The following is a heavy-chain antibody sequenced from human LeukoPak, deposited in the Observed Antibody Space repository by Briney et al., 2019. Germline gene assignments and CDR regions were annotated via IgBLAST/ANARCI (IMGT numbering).Heavy chain of an antibody. D-gene: IGHD2-21*01. J-gene: IGHJ4*02. CDR3: ARHGGHYQSDN. V-gene: IGHV4-4*02. CDR2: VHHSGGT. Sequence: SETLSLTCTVSGGSITSNHWSWVRQPPGKGLEWIGQVHHSGGTSYNPSLRSRVTISIDKSENQFSLKLNSVTAADTAVYYCARHGGHYQSDNWGQGTLVTVSS. CDR1: GGSITSNH.